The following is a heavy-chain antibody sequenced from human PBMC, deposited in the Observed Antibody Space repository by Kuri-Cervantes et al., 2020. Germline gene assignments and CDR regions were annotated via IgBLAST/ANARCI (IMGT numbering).Heavy chain of an antibody. J-gene: IGHJ6*03. V-gene: IGHV4-30-2*01. Sequence: SETLSLTCDVSGYSISGGYSWSWIRQPPGKGLEWIGYIYHSGSTYYNPSLKSRVTISVDRSKNQFSLKLSSVTAADTAVYYCARVSAAQEFHYYYYYYMDVWGKGTTVTVSS. CDR2: IYHSGST. CDR1: GYSISGGYS. D-gene: IGHD3-10*01. CDR3: ARVSAAQEFHYYYYYYMDV.